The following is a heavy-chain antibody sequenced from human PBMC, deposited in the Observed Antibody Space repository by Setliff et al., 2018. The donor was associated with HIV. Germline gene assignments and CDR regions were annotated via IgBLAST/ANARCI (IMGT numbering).Heavy chain of an antibody. Sequence: PSETLSLTCTVSSDSISPYYWSWIRQPPGRGLEWIGFIYYSGSTNYSPSLKSRVTISLDTPKNQFSLKLSSVTAADTAVYFCARGGGFWSGQLDYWGQGTLVTVSS. D-gene: IGHD3-3*01. CDR3: ARGGGFWSGQLDY. CDR1: SDSISPYY. J-gene: IGHJ4*02. V-gene: IGHV4-59*12. CDR2: IYYSGST.